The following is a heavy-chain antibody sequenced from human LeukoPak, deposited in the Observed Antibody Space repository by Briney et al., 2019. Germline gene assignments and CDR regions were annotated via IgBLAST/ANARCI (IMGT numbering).Heavy chain of an antibody. CDR1: GGSFSGYY. D-gene: IGHD2-15*01. CDR3: ARGSGGIVVVVAATSWCFDL. V-gene: IGHV4-34*01. CDR2: INHSGST. J-gene: IGHJ2*01. Sequence: KPSETLSLTCAVYGGSFSGYYWSWIRQPPGKGLEWIGEINHSGSTNYNPSLKSRVTISVDTSKNQFSLKLSSVTAADTAVYYCARGSGGIVVVVAATSWCFDLWGRGTLVTVSS.